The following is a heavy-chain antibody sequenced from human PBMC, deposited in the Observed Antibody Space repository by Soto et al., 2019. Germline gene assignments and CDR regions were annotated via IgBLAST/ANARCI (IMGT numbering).Heavy chain of an antibody. CDR3: ARGGPKPLTTTQGAFDL. D-gene: IGHD4-17*01. CDR2: TIIYGHEI. Sequence: EVQLVESGGGLVKPGGSLRLSCAASGFSLSSYNMNWVRQTPGKSLEWVSSTIIYGHEIHYADSVEGRFTISRDNAKNSLYLQMDGMRVDDTAVYYCARGGPKPLTTTQGAFDLWGQGTRVTVSS. J-gene: IGHJ3*01. V-gene: IGHV3-21*01. CDR1: GFSLSSYN.